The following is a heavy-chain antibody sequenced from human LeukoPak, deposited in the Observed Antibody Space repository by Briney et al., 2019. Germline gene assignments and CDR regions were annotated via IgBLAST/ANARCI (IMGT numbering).Heavy chain of an antibody. CDR2: IRYDGSNK. CDR1: GFTFSSYG. J-gene: IGHJ4*02. D-gene: IGHD1-26*01. Sequence: GGSLRLSCAASGFTFSSYGMHWVRQAPGKGLEWVAFIRYDGSNKYYADSVRGRFTISRDNSKNTLYLQMNSLRAEDTAVYYCAKDSLVGATQDFDYWGQGTLVTVSS. V-gene: IGHV3-30*02. CDR3: AKDSLVGATQDFDY.